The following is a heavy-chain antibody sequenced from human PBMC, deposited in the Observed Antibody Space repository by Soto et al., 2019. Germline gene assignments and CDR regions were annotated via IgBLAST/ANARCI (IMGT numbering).Heavy chain of an antibody. D-gene: IGHD5-18*01. CDR1: GFSLSTSGVG. Sequence: SGPTLVNPTQTLTLTCTFSGFSLSTSGVGVGWIRQPPGKALEWLALIYWNDDKRYSPSLKSRLTITKDTSKNQVVLTMTNMDPVDTATYYCAHRGPDTSMVIESAPLYFDFWGQGTLVTVSS. CDR2: IYWNDDK. V-gene: IGHV2-5*01. J-gene: IGHJ4*02. CDR3: AHRGPDTSMVIESAPLYFDF.